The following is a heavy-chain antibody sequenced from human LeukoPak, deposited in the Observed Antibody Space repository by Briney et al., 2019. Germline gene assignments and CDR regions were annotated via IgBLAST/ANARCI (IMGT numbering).Heavy chain of an antibody. CDR1: GYTFTIYG. D-gene: IGHD3-3*01. CDR3: ARVGSYDFWSGYYPYYFDY. CDR2: ISAYNGNT. J-gene: IGHJ4*02. Sequence: ASVTVSCKASGYTFTIYGISWVRQAPGQGLEWMGWISAYNGNTNYAQKLQGRVTMTTDTSTSTAYMELRSLRSDDTAVYYCARVGSYDFWSGYYPYYFDYWGQGTLVTVSS. V-gene: IGHV1-18*01.